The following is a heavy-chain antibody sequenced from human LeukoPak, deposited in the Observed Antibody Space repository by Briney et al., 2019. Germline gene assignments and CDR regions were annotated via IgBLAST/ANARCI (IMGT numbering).Heavy chain of an antibody. J-gene: IGHJ5*02. Sequence: ASVKVSCKASGYPFTSYEINWVRQATGQGLEWMGWVNPNNYKTGYEAKFQGRVAMTINMSTSTVYMELSGLRSEDTAVYYCTRHVVTLLRGVTQRRENWFDPWGQGTLVTVSS. CDR3: TRHVVTLLRGVTQRRENWFDP. D-gene: IGHD3-10*01. V-gene: IGHV1-8*01. CDR2: VNPNNYKT. CDR1: GYPFTSYE.